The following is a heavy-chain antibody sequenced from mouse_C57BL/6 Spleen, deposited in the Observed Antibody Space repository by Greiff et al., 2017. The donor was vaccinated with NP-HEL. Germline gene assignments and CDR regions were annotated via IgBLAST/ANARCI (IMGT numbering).Heavy chain of an antibody. CDR3: ARQGGWDWYFDV. D-gene: IGHD3-3*01. CDR1: GFSLTSYG. CDR2: IWSDGST. V-gene: IGHV2-6-1*01. Sequence: VQLQQSGPGLVAPSQSLSITCTVSGFSLTSYGVHWVRQPPGKGLEWLVVIWSDGSTAYNSALKSRLSISKDNSKSQVFLKMNSLQTDDTAMYYCARQGGWDWYFDVWGTGTTVTVSS. J-gene: IGHJ1*03.